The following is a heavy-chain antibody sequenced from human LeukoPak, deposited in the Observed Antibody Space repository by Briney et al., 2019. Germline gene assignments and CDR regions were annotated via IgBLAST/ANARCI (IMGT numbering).Heavy chain of an antibody. D-gene: IGHD6-13*01. Sequence: GGSLRLSCAASGFTFISYWMSWVRQAPGKGLEWVANIKQDGSEKYYVDSVKGRFTISRDNAKNSLYLQMNSLRAEDTAVYYCARGGTSGYSSSLHFWGGNYYFDYWGQGTLVTVSS. CDR1: GFTFISYW. J-gene: IGHJ4*02. CDR3: ARGGTSGYSSSLHFWGGNYYFDY. CDR2: IKQDGSEK. V-gene: IGHV3-7*01.